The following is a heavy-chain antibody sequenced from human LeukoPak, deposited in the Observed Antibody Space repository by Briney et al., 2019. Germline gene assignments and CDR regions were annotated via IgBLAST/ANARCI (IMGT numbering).Heavy chain of an antibody. CDR1: SGSISSDGYY. CDR3: ARDIAGRGYFDY. D-gene: IGHD1-26*01. Sequence: PLETLSLTCTVSSGSISSDGYYWSWIRQPPGKGLEWIGYIYHSGSTYYRPSLKSRVTISVDRSKNQFSLKLSSVTAADTAVYYCARDIAGRGYFDYWGQGTLVTVSS. CDR2: IYHSGST. J-gene: IGHJ4*02. V-gene: IGHV4-30-2*01.